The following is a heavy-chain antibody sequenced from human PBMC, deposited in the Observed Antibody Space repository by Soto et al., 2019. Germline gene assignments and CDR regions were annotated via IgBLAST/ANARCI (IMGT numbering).Heavy chain of an antibody. V-gene: IGHV1-18*01. CDR1: GYTFTSYG. J-gene: IGHJ6*02. Sequence: EASVKVSCKASGYTFTSYGISWVRQAPGQGLEWMGWISAYNGNTNYAQKLQGRVTMTTDTSTSTAYMELRSLRSDDTAVYYCASGIVVVTATTDYYGMDVWGQGTTVTVSS. CDR3: ASGIVVVTATTDYYGMDV. D-gene: IGHD2-21*02. CDR2: ISAYNGNT.